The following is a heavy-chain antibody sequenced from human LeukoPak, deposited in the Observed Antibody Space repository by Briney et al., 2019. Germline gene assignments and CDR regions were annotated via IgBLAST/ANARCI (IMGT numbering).Heavy chain of an antibody. CDR2: IYYSGST. Sequence: NPSQTLSLTCTVSGGSISSGGYYWSWIRQHPGKGLEWIGYIYYSGSTYYNPSLKSRVTISVDTSKNQFSLKLSSVTAADTAVYYCARETWSGYQDYWGQGTLVTVSS. CDR3: ARETWSGYQDY. D-gene: IGHD3-3*01. CDR1: GGSISSGGYY. J-gene: IGHJ4*02. V-gene: IGHV4-31*03.